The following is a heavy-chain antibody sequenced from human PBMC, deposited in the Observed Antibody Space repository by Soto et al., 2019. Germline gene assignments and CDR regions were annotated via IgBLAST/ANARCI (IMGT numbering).Heavy chain of an antibody. Sequence: SVKVSCKASGVTFTSETISWVRQAPGQGLEWMGGIIPLFGAANYAQKFQGRVTITADESTSTVYMELSSLRSDDMAVYYCATELGENPASPFDSWGQGTLVTVS. J-gene: IGHJ4*02. CDR2: IIPLFGAA. CDR3: ATELGENPASPFDS. D-gene: IGHD2-21*01. V-gene: IGHV1-69*13. CDR1: GVTFTSET.